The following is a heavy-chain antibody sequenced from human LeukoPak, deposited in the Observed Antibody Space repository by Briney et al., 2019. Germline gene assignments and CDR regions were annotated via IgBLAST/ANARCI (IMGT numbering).Heavy chain of an antibody. CDR3: AKDVSSRRGHNFDASDL. V-gene: IGHV3-30-3*01. CDR2: ISYDGSNK. J-gene: IGHJ3*01. Sequence: HPGRSLRLSCAASGFTFSSYAMHWVRQAPGKGLEWVAVISYDGSNKYYADSVKGRFTISRDDSRNTLYLQMNSLRSEDTALYYCAKDVSSRRGHNFDASDLWGLGTMVIVSS. CDR1: GFTFSSYA. D-gene: IGHD5-24*01.